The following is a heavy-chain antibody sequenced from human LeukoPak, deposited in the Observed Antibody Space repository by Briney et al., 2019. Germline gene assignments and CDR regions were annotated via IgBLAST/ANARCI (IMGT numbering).Heavy chain of an antibody. D-gene: IGHD3-22*01. CDR1: GGTFSSYA. CDR2: IIPILGIA. Sequence: SVKVSCKSSGGTFSSYAISWVRQAPGQGLEWMGRIIPILGIANYAQKFQGRVTITADKSTSTAYMELSSLSSEDTAVYYCARGSDVVVVITDNDAFDIWGQGTMVTVSS. J-gene: IGHJ3*02. V-gene: IGHV1-69*04. CDR3: ARGSDVVVVITDNDAFDI.